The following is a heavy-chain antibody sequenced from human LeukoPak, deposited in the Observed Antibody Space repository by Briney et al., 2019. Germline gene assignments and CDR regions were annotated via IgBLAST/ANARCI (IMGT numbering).Heavy chain of an antibody. V-gene: IGHV1-69*05. Sequence: GASVKVSCKASGGTFSSYAISWVRQAPGQGLEWMGGIIPTFGTANYAQKFQGRVTITTDESTSTAYMELSSLRSEDTAVYYCARDPAYSSSWYFPHYYYYGMDVWGQGTTVTVSS. D-gene: IGHD6-13*01. J-gene: IGHJ6*02. CDR3: ARDPAYSSSWYFPHYYYYGMDV. CDR1: GGTFSSYA. CDR2: IIPTFGTA.